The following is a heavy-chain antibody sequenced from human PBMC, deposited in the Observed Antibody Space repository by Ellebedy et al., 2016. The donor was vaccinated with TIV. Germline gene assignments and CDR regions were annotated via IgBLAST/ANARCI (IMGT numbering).Heavy chain of an antibody. CDR3: ARGGSYYSYFDY. J-gene: IGHJ4*02. D-gene: IGHD1-26*01. Sequence: MPSETLSLTCTVSGGSISSGDYYWSWIRQPPGKGLEWIGYIYYSGSTYYNPSLKSRVTISVDTSKNQFSLKLSSVTAADTAVYYCARGGSYYSYFDYWGQGTLVTVSS. CDR2: IYYSGST. CDR1: GGSISSGDYY. V-gene: IGHV4-30-4*02.